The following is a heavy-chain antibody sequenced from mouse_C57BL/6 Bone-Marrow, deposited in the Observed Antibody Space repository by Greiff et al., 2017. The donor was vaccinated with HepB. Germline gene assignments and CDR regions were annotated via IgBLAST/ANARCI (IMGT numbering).Heavy chain of an antibody. Sequence: VQLQQSGPELVKPGASVKIPCKASGYTFTDYNMDWVKQSHGKSLEWIGDINPNNGGTIYNQKFKGKATLTVDKSSSTAYMELRSLTSEDTAVYYCARYDYGYYYAMDYWGQGTSVTVSS. CDR3: ARYDYGYYYAMDY. CDR1: GYTFTDYN. J-gene: IGHJ4*01. D-gene: IGHD2-4*01. V-gene: IGHV1-18*01. CDR2: INPNNGGT.